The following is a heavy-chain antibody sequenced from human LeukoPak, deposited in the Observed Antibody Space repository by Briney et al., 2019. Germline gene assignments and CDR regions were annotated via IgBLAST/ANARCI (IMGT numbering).Heavy chain of an antibody. CDR3: ARGVSRYFDWLPNYGMDV. CDR2: IYYSGST. V-gene: IGHV4-31*03. Sequence: PSETLSLTCTVSGGSISSGGYYWSWIRQHPGKGLEWIGYIYYSGSTYYNPSLKSRVTISVDTSKNQFSLKLSSVTAADTAVYYCARGVSRYFDWLPNYGMDVWGKGTTVTVSS. J-gene: IGHJ6*04. CDR1: GGSISSGGYY. D-gene: IGHD3-9*01.